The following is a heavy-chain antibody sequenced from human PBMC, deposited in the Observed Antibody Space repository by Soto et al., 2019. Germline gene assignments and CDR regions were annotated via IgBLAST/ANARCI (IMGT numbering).Heavy chain of an antibody. J-gene: IGHJ2*01. V-gene: IGHV4-39*01. Sequence: QLQLQESGPGLVKPSETLSLTCTVSGGSISSSSYYWGWIRQPPGKGLEWIGSIYYSGSTYYNPSLKSRVTISVDTSKHQFSLKLSSGTAADTAVYYCAGHGYGGNSGYWYFDLWVLGTLVTVSS. CDR1: GGSISSSSYY. CDR3: AGHGYGGNSGYWYFDL. CDR2: IYYSGST. D-gene: IGHD4-17*01.